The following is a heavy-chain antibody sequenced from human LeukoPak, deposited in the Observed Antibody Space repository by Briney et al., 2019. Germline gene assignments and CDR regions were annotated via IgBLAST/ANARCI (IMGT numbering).Heavy chain of an antibody. CDR3: ARGGLYYDFWSGYNNAFDI. J-gene: IGHJ3*02. CDR2: IYSGGST. Sequence: GGSLRPSCAASGFTVSSNYMSWVRQAPGKGLEWVSVIYSGGSTYYADSVKGRFIVSRDNSKNTLYLQMNSLRAEDTAVYYCARGGLYYDFWSGYNNAFDIWGQGTMVTVSS. V-gene: IGHV3-66*01. D-gene: IGHD3-3*01. CDR1: GFTVSSNY.